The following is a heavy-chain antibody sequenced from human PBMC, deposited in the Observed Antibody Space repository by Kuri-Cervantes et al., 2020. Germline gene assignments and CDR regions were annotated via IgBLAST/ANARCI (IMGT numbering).Heavy chain of an antibody. CDR3: ARSGDIVVVPAADYYYYYMDV. CDR2: IIPIFGTA. D-gene: IGHD2-2*01. V-gene: IGHV1-69*06. J-gene: IGHJ6*03. Sequence: SVKVSCKASGGTFSSYAISWVRQAPGQGLEWMGGIIPIFGTANYAQKFQGRVTITADKSTSTAHMELSSLRSEDTAVYYCARSGDIVVVPAADYYYYYMDVWGKGTTVTVSS. CDR1: GGTFSSYA.